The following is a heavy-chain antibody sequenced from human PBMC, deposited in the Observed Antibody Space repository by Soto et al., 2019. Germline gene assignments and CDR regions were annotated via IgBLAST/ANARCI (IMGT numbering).Heavy chain of an antibody. CDR3: EHNPPQDSGAFDI. Sequence: GLPVVDPQQPLTLPCNFSWFSLRTAGVGVGWIRQPPGKALEWLALLYWDDGNRYNPSLKSRITLTKDTAKSQVVLTLTNVDPADTATYSCEHNPPQDSGAFDIWGQGTMVTVSS. CDR1: WFSLRTAGVG. CDR2: LYWDDGN. D-gene: IGHD6-19*01. V-gene: IGHV2-5*02. J-gene: IGHJ3*02.